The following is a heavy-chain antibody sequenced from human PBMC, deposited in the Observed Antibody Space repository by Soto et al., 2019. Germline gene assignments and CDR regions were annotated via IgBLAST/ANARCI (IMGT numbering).Heavy chain of an antibody. CDR1: GYSFTSYL. CDR2: IYPGDSDT. Sequence: GVSLKISCKGAGYSFTSYLIGWVRQMPGKGLEWMGIIYPGDSDTRYSPSFQGQVTISADKSISTAYLQMNSPRAEDTAVYYCARDPNIVATMGSIYYYYGMDVWGQGTTVTV. J-gene: IGHJ6*02. CDR3: ARDPNIVATMGSIYYYYGMDV. V-gene: IGHV5-51*01. D-gene: IGHD5-12*01.